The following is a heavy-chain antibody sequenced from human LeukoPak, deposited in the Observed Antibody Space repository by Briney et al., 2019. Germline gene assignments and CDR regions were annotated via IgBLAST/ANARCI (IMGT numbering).Heavy chain of an antibody. V-gene: IGHV4-59*01. CDR2: IHFSGST. J-gene: IGHJ6*02. D-gene: IGHD3-10*01. Sequence: SETLSLTCSVSGGSITNYYWSLIRQSPGKGLEWIGYIHFSGSTTYNPSLESRVTISVDTSKNQFSLKLSSVTAADTAVYYCARIGPSGRVDFWGQGTTVTVS. CDR1: GGSITNYY. CDR3: ARIGPSGRVDF.